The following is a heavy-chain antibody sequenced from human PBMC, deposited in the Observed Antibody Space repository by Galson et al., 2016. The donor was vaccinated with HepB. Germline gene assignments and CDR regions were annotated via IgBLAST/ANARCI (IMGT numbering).Heavy chain of an antibody. J-gene: IGHJ3*02. CDR3: AKDLSYNQHTFDM. CDR1: GFTFSTYE. V-gene: IGHV3-23*01. CDR2: ITGSGVTT. Sequence: SLRLSCAVSGFTFSTYEMNWVRQAPGKGLEWVSYITGSGVTTHYADSVKGRFTISRDNSKNTLFLQMNSLRAEDTAVYYCAKDLSYNQHTFDMWGQGTMGSVSS. D-gene: IGHD1-1*01.